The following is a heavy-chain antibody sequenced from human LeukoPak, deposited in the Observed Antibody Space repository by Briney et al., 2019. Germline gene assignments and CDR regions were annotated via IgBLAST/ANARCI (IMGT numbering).Heavy chain of an antibody. Sequence: SETLSLTCAVYGGSFSGYYWSWIRQPPGKGLEWIGEITHSGSTNYNPSLKSRVTISIDTSKSHFSLNLTSVTAADTAVYYCARAHQTFGVTTSYYFDYWGQGTLVTVSS. CDR1: GGSFSGYY. D-gene: IGHD4-17*01. V-gene: IGHV4-34*01. CDR2: ITHSGST. J-gene: IGHJ4*02. CDR3: ARAHQTFGVTTSYYFDY.